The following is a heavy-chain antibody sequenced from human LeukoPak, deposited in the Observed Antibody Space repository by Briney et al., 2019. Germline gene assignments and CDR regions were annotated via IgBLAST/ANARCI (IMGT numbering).Heavy chain of an antibody. J-gene: IGHJ4*02. CDR3: ARDSSTVTTRHFDY. CDR2: VYYTGST. Sequence: SETLSLTCTVSGGSINNFYWTWIRQPPGKGLECIGYVYYTGSTYYNPSIKNRVTISVDTSRNQFSLRLNYVTAADTAVYYCARDSSTVTTRHFDYWGQGTLVTVSS. D-gene: IGHD4-17*01. CDR1: GGSINNFY. V-gene: IGHV4-59*01.